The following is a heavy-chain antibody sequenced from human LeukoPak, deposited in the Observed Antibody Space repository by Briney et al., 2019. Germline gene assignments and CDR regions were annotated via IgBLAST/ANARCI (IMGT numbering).Heavy chain of an antibody. CDR1: GGTFSSYA. D-gene: IGHD2-8*01. CDR3: ARDGPRKVYATD. J-gene: IGHJ4*02. Sequence: SVKVSCKASGGTFSSYAISWVRQAPGQGLEWMGGIIPIFGTANYAQKFQGRVTITADESTSTAYMELRSLRSDDTAVYYCARDGPRKVYATDWGQGTLVTVSS. CDR2: IIPIFGTA. V-gene: IGHV1-69*13.